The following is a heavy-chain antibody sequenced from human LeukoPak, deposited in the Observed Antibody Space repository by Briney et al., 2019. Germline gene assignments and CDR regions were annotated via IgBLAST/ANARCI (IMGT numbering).Heavy chain of an antibody. CDR3: AKHEKYSGSCVDY. V-gene: IGHV4-34*01. D-gene: IGHD1-26*01. J-gene: IGHJ4*02. CDR1: GGSFSGYY. CDR2: INHSGST. Sequence: SETLSLTCAVYGGSFSGYYWSWIRQPPGKGLEWIGEINHSGSTNYNPSLKSRVTISVDTSKNQFSLKLSSVTAADTAVYYCAKHEKYSGSCVDYWGRGTLVTVSS.